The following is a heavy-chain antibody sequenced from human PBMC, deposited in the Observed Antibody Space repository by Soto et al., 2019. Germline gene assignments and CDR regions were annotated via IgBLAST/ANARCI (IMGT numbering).Heavy chain of an antibody. CDR2: INYSGST. J-gene: IGHJ4*02. Sequence: SETLSLTCSVSGDSIGSSSSYWGWIRQPPGKGLEWIGSINYSGSTYSYPSLKSRVTISVDTSKDQFSLKLSSVTAADTAVYYCARTPYSDALTGSTPSLYFEYWGQGTLVTVSS. D-gene: IGHD3-9*01. CDR3: ARTPYSDALTGSTPSLYFEY. V-gene: IGHV4-39*01. CDR1: GDSIGSSSSY.